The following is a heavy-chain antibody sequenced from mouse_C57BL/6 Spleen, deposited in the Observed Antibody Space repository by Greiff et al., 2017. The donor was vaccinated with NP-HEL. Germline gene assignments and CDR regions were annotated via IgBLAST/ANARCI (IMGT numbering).Heavy chain of an antibody. CDR2: IDPEDGET. CDR1: GFNITDYY. D-gene: IGHD1-1*01. J-gene: IGHJ1*03. CDR3: ARTYYYGSSSWYFDV. V-gene: IGHV14-2*01. Sequence: VQLQQSGAELVKPGASVKLSCTASGFNITDYYMHWVKQRTEQGLECIGRIDPEDGETKYAPKFQGKATITADTSSNTAYLQLSSLTSEDTAVYYCARTYYYGSSSWYFDVWGTGTTVTVSS.